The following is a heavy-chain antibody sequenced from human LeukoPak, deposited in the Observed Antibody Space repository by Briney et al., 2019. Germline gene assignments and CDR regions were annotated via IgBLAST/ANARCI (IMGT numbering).Heavy chain of an antibody. Sequence: GGSLRLSCAASGFTFSSYSMNWVRQAAGKGLEWVSVISGSGGSTYYADSVKGRFTISRDNSKNTLYLQMNSLRAEDTAVYYCAKEIYGDSTGGRLQHWGQGTLVTVSS. J-gene: IGHJ1*01. CDR3: AKEIYGDSTGGRLQH. V-gene: IGHV3-23*01. CDR2: ISGSGGST. D-gene: IGHD4-17*01. CDR1: GFTFSSYS.